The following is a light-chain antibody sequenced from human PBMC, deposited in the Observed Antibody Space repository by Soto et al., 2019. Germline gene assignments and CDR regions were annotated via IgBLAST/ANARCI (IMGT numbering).Light chain of an antibody. CDR1: PSVSNY. CDR3: QKSHCSHPT. V-gene: IGKV1-39*01. Sequence: DIHXTHRGNTRPASVGETLTITFRASPSVSNYLSWYQKTTGKDXNXXXYVVSSLKSGVQSRLSGSGSGTDFNITIRMMRPEDFVTYYCQKSHCSHPTVGQRTQVEI. J-gene: IGKJ1*01. CDR2: VVS.